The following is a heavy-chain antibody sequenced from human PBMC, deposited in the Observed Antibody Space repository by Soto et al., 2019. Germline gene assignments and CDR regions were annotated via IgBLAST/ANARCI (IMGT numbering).Heavy chain of an antibody. CDR1: GFSLSSIGMG. CDR3: ARLTRGVYDLDRLWEKFDY. J-gene: IGHJ4*02. Sequence: QITVKESGLPLVKPTETLTLTCTFSGFSLSSIGMGVGWIRQPPGKALEWLALIYWDDDKRYSPSLHSRLTSTKDPSKNQVDLTMTNMDPVDTATYYCARLTRGVYDLDRLWEKFDYWGQGALVTVSS. CDR2: IYWDDDK. D-gene: IGHD5-12*01. V-gene: IGHV2-5*02.